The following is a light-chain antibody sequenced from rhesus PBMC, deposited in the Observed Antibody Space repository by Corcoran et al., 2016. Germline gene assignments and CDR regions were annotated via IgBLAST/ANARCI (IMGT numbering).Light chain of an antibody. V-gene: IGKV1-21*01. CDR1: PGITND. J-gene: IGKJ4*01. Sequence: DIQMTQSPSSLSASVGDRVTIICRVSPGITNDSAWYQQKPGETPKLLIYEASSLQSGIPSRFSGSGSGTDFTLTLSSLQSDVFATYYYQHYYSAPLTFGGGTKVEIK. CDR2: EAS. CDR3: QHYYSAPLT.